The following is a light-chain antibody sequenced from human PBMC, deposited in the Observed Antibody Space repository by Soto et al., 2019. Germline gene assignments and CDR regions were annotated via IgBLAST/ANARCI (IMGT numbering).Light chain of an antibody. CDR2: DAS. CDR3: QQYNTYPWT. J-gene: IGKJ1*01. CDR1: QSISSW. V-gene: IGKV1-5*01. Sequence: DIQMTQSPATLSASVGDRVTITCRASQSISSWLAWYQQKPGKVPKLLIDDASSLESGVPSRFSGSGSGTDFTLTISSLQPDDFATYHCQQYNTYPWTFGQGTKVEIK.